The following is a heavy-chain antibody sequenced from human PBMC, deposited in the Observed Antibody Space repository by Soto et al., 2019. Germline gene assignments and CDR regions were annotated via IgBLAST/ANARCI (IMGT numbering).Heavy chain of an antibody. D-gene: IGHD6-13*01. CDR3: ARVILAAADTDYYYYYGMDV. Sequence: PSETLSLTCAVSGGSISSGGYSWSWIRQPPGKGLEWIGHIHHSGSTNYNPSLKSLVAISVDTSKNQFSLKVNSVTAADTAVYYCARVILAAADTDYYYYYGMDVWGQGTTVTVSS. J-gene: IGHJ6*02. CDR1: GGSISSGGYS. V-gene: IGHV4-61*08. CDR2: IHHSGST.